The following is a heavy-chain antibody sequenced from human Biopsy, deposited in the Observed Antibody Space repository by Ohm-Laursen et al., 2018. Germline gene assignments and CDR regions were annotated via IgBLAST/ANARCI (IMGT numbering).Heavy chain of an antibody. D-gene: IGHD1-7*01. V-gene: IGHV1-8*01. J-gene: IGHJ5*02. CDR3: GRAVRNQLLTDP. CDR1: GYTFASYD. CDR2: LNPVSGNS. Sequence: SSVKVSCKASGYTFASYDITWVRQASGQGPEWIGWLNPVSGNSNFGQKFRGRVTVTSDTSISTAYMELSGLTSDDTATYYCGRAVRNQLLTDPWGQGTLVTVTS.